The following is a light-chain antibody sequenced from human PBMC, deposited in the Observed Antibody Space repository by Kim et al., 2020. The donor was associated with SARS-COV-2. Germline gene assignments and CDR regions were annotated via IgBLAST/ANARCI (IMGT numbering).Light chain of an antibody. J-gene: IGKJ2*01. Sequence: DIVMTQSPDSLAMSLGERATINCKSSQSLLYSSNNKNYLAWYQQKPGQPPKLLIYWASTRESGVPDRFSGSGSGTDFTLTISSLQAEDVAVYYCQQYYSTPPTFGQGTKLEI. CDR1: QSLLYSSNNKNY. CDR3: QQYYSTPPT. V-gene: IGKV4-1*01. CDR2: WAS.